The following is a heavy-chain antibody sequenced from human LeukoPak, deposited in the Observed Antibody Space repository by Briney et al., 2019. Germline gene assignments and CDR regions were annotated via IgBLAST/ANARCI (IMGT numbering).Heavy chain of an antibody. J-gene: IGHJ4*02. D-gene: IGHD5-12*01. Sequence: ASVQVSCKASGGTFSSYAISWVRQAPGQGLEWMGRIIHILGIANYAQKFQGRVTITADKSTSTAYMELSSLRSADTAVYYCARVTIVATTGGFDYWGQGTLVTVPS. CDR3: ARVTIVATTGGFDY. V-gene: IGHV1-69*04. CDR2: IIHILGIA. CDR1: GGTFSSYA.